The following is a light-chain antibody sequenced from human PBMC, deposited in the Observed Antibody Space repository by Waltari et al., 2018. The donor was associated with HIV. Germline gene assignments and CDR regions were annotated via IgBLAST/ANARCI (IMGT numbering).Light chain of an antibody. Sequence: DIQMTQYTSSLSDSVGDRVTITCRTSQAISNSLALYQQKPGKAPKLLLYAASRLESGVPSRFSGSRSGTDYALTISSLQPEDFAVYYCQQYFSPPPLTFGGGTKVEIK. CDR1: QAISNS. V-gene: IGKV1-NL1*01. J-gene: IGKJ4*01. CDR2: AAS. CDR3: QQYFSPPPLT.